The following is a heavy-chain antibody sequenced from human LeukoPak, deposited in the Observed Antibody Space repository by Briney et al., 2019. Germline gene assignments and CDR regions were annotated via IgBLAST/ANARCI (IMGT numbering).Heavy chain of an antibody. D-gene: IGHD1-26*01. CDR1: GFTFSNYA. V-gene: IGHV3-23*01. CDR3: AKGEVGSYYDYFDY. Sequence: GGSLRLSCAASGFTFSNYAMSWVRQAPGKGLEWVSGISGSGDSTYYADTVKGRFTTSRDNSKNTLYLQMNSLRVEDTAVYYCAKGEVGSYYDYFDYWGQGTLVTVSS. J-gene: IGHJ4*02. CDR2: ISGSGDST.